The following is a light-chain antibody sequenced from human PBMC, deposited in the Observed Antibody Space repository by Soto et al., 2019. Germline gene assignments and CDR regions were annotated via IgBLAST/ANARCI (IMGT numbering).Light chain of an antibody. CDR2: DVS. CDR3: SSYTSSSSYV. CDR1: SSDVGGYNS. V-gene: IGLV2-14*01. J-gene: IGLJ1*01. Sequence: QSALTQPASVSGSPGQSITISCTGTSSDVGGYNSVSWYQQYPGKAPKLMIHDVSNRPSGVSNRFSGSKSGNTASLTISGLHAEDEADYYCSSYTSSSSYVFGSGTKLTVL.